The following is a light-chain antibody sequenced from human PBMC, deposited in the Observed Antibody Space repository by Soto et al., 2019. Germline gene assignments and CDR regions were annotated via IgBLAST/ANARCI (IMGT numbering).Light chain of an antibody. CDR1: QSLSSW. V-gene: IGKV1-5*01. CDR2: DAS. Sequence: DIQMPHSPSTLSASEGDRFTITCRASQSLSSWLAWYQKKPGKAPKLLIYDASNLESGVPSRFSGSGSGTEFTLTINSLQPDDFATYYCQQYNSYSQTFGQGTKVEIK. J-gene: IGKJ1*01. CDR3: QQYNSYSQT.